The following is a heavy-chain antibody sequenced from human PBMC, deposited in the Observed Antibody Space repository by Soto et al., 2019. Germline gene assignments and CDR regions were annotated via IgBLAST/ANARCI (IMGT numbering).Heavy chain of an antibody. Sequence: EVRLLESGGGSDQPGGSLRLSCAASGFNFRTYAMYWVRQAPGKGLEWVSAIDDGNSAYYADSVKGRFIIARDNSRNTVYLQMDGLRVEDTAIYFCTKRPMCAGDCWYFDDWGQGILVTVSS. CDR1: GFNFRTYA. V-gene: IGHV3-23*05. D-gene: IGHD2-21*02. J-gene: IGHJ4*02. CDR2: IDDGNSA. CDR3: TKRPMCAGDCWYFDD.